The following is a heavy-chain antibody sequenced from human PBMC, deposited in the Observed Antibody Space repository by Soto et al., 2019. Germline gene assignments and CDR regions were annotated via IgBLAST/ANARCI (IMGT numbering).Heavy chain of an antibody. CDR1: GGSISSSNW. CDR3: ARVSGSYYYGMDV. D-gene: IGHD1-26*01. Sequence: SETLSLTCAVSGGSISSSNWWSWVRQPPGKGLEWIGDIYHSGSTNYNPSLKSRVTISVDKSKNQFSLKLSSVTAADTAVYYCARVSGSYYYGMDVWGQGVTVTVSS. V-gene: IGHV4-4*02. CDR2: IYHSGST. J-gene: IGHJ6*02.